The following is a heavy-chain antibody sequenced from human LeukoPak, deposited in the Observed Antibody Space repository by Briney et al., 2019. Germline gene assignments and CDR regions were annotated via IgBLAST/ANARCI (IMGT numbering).Heavy chain of an antibody. CDR2: IWYDGSNK. CDR3: ARGYGSGSPLYYYYGMDV. Sequence: GRSLRLSCAASGFTFSSHGMHWVRQAPGEGLEWVAVIWYDGSNKYYADSVKGRFTISRDNSKNTLYLQMNSLRAEDTAVYFCARGYGSGSPLYYYYGMDVWGKGTTVTVSS. D-gene: IGHD3-10*01. CDR1: GFTFSSHG. J-gene: IGHJ6*04. V-gene: IGHV3-33*01.